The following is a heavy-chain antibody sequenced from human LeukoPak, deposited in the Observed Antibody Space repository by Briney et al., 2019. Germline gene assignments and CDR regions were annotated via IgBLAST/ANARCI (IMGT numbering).Heavy chain of an antibody. V-gene: IGHV3-23*01. CDR1: GFTFRNFA. CDR2: LSHGGTRT. Sequence: GGSLRLSCAASGFTFRNFAMSWVRQAPGKGLEWVSGLSHGGTRTFYAASVKGRFTISRDDSNSPLFLQMDNLRVEDTATYYCAKDIELLMSWGQGTLVIVSS. D-gene: IGHD1-26*01. J-gene: IGHJ5*02. CDR3: AKDIELLMS.